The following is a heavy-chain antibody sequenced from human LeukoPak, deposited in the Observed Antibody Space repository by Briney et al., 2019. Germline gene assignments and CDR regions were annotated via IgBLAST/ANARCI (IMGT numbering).Heavy chain of an antibody. J-gene: IGHJ3*02. Sequence: GGSLRLSCAASGFTFSSYGMSWVRQAPGKGLEWVSLISGSGGSTYYADSVKGRFTISRDNSKNTLYLQMNSLRAEDTAVFYCAKDRDDYVWGSYLGAFDIWGQGTMVTVSS. CDR2: ISGSGGST. CDR3: AKDRDDYVWGSYLGAFDI. V-gene: IGHV3-23*01. CDR1: GFTFSSYG. D-gene: IGHD3-16*01.